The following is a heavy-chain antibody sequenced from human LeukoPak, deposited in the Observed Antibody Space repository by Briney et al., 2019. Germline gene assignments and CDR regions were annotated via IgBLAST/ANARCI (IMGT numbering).Heavy chain of an antibody. D-gene: IGHD5-24*01. J-gene: IGHJ3*02. CDR3: ARGMDGYGPDAFDI. CDR2: SGTYGRT. Sequence: PGGSLRLSCVASGFTFSSNVLNWVRQAPGKGLEWVSVSGTYGRTQYADSVKGRFTISRDSSKNTLYLQVNSLRVEDTAVYYCARGMDGYGPDAFDIWGQGTMVTVSS. CDR1: GFTFSSNV. V-gene: IGHV3-23*01.